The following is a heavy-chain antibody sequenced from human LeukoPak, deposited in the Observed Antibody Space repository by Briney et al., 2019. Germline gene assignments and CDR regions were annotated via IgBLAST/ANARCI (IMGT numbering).Heavy chain of an antibody. D-gene: IGHD6-13*01. J-gene: IGHJ6*02. CDR3: ARDKILSGSSWYYKAYYYYYGMDV. V-gene: IGHV1-18*01. CDR2: ISAYNGNT. CDR1: RYTFTSYG. Sequence: ASVKVSCKASRYTFTSYGISWVRQAPGQGLEWMGWISAYNGNTKYAQKLQGRVTMTTNTSTSTAYMELRSLRSDDTAVYYCARDKILSGSSWYYKAYYYYYGMDVWGQGTTVTVSS.